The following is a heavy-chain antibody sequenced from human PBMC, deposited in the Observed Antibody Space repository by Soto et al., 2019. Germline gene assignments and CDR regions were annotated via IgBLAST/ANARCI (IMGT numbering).Heavy chain of an antibody. CDR3: ARGLYAQVFVPLDY. V-gene: IGHV3-20*01. CDR1: GFTFDDYG. J-gene: IGHJ4*02. CDR2: INWNGGST. Sequence: EVQLVESGGGVVRPGGSLRLSCAASGFTFDDYGMSWVRQAPGKGLEWVSGINWNGGSTGYADSVKGRFTISRDNAKNSLYLQTNSLRAEDTALYHCARGLYAQVFVPLDYWGQGTLVTVSS. D-gene: IGHD2-2*01.